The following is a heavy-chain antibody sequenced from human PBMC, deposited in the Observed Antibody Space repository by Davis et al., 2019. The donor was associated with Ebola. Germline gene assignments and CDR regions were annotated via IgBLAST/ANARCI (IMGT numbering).Heavy chain of an antibody. CDR2: IYYSGST. V-gene: IGHV4-30-4*01. Sequence: PSETLSLTCTVSGGSISSGDYYWSWIRQPPGKGLEWIGYIYYSGSTYYNPSLKSRVTISVDTSKNQFSLKLSSVTAADTAVYYCARETTLGYCSGGSCYPWFDPWGQGTLVTVSS. CDR3: ARETTLGYCSGGSCYPWFDP. CDR1: GGSISSGDYY. D-gene: IGHD2-15*01. J-gene: IGHJ5*02.